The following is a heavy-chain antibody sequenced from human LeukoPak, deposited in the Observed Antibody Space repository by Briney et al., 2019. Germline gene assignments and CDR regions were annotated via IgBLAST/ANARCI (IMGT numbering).Heavy chain of an antibody. CDR1: GVSISLYY. J-gene: IGHJ3*01. V-gene: IGHV4-4*09. Sequence: PSQTLSLTCAVSGVSISLYYSAWIRHPPGKGLEWMGYIHTSGSNNQYPSIMSRITILVDKSKNHFTLRLSSVSAADTAVYYCGSLAAAVHLGAFDLGGQGTMVTVSS. D-gene: IGHD6-13*01. CDR3: GSLAAAVHLGAFDL. CDR2: IHTSGSN.